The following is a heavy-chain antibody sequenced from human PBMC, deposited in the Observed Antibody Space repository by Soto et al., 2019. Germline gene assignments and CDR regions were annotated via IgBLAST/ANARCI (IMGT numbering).Heavy chain of an antibody. Sequence: QVQLVQSGAEVQKPGSSVKVSCKASGGTFSRYTISWVRQAPGQGLEWMGRIIPILGIANYAKKFQGRVTITADKSTSTAYMELSSLRSEDTAVYYCARAGVEGGFDLWGRGTLVTVSS. V-gene: IGHV1-69*02. CDR1: GGTFSRYT. D-gene: IGHD2-15*01. CDR3: ARAGVEGGFDL. CDR2: IIPILGIA. J-gene: IGHJ2*01.